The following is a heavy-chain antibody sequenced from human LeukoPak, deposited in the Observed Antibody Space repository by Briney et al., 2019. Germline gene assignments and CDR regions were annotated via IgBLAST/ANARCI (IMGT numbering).Heavy chain of an antibody. CDR3: ARVGSSWTFDY. CDR1: GFTFSSYG. Sequence: GGSLRLSCAGSGFTFSSYGMHWVRQARGKGLEWVALIWYDGSKKYYGDSVKGRFTISRDDSKNTVYLQMNSLRAEDTAVYFCARVGSSWTFDYWGQGTLVTVSS. D-gene: IGHD6-13*01. V-gene: IGHV3-33*01. CDR2: IWYDGSKK. J-gene: IGHJ4*02.